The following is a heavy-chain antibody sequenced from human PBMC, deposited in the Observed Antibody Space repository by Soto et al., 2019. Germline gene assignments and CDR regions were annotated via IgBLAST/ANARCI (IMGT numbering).Heavy chain of an antibody. Sequence: GGSLRLSCAASGFTFSSYWMHWVRQAPGKGLVWVSRINSDGSSTSYADSVKGRFTISRDNAKNTLYLQMNSRRAEDTAVYYCARSSSWYVGDYYYYYGMDVWGQGTTVTVSS. V-gene: IGHV3-74*01. J-gene: IGHJ6*02. D-gene: IGHD6-13*01. CDR3: ARSSSWYVGDYYYYYGMDV. CDR1: GFTFSSYW. CDR2: INSDGSST.